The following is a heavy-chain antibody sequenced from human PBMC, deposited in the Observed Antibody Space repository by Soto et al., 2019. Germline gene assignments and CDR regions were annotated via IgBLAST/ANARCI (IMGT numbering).Heavy chain of an antibody. CDR1: GGTFSSYA. J-gene: IGHJ4*01. V-gene: IGHV1-69*06. CDR2: IIPIFGTA. Sequence: SVKVSCKASGGTFSSYAISWVRQAPGQGLEWMGGIIPIFGTANYAQKFQGRVTITADKSTSTAYMELSSLRSEDTAVYYCARVHVMVVAGSTFDYWGHGTLVTVSS. D-gene: IGHD6-19*01. CDR3: ARVHVMVVAGSTFDY.